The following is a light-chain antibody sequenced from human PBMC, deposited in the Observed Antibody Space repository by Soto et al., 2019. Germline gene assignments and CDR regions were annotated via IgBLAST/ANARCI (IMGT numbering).Light chain of an antibody. V-gene: IGLV2-14*03. Sequence: QSVLTQPASVSGSPGQSITISCTGTSNDAGGYNYVSWYEQHLGKVPKLIIYDVTYRPSGVSNRFSGSKSGNTASLTISGLQAEDEGDYYCASYASSSTLVFGTGTKVTVL. J-gene: IGLJ1*01. CDR1: SNDAGGYNY. CDR3: ASYASSSTLV. CDR2: DVT.